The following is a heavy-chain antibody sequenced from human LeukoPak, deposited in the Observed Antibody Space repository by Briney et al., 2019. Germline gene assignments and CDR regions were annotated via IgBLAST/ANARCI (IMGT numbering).Heavy chain of an antibody. CDR1: GFTFSSYG. Sequence: GGSLRLSCAASGFTFSSYGMHWVRQAPGKGLEWVAFIRYDGSNKYYADSVKGRFTISRDNSKNTLYLQMNSLRAEDTAVYYCANPFLGYCTNGVCYTELSFDYWGQGTLVTVSS. D-gene: IGHD2-8*01. V-gene: IGHV3-30*02. CDR3: ANPFLGYCTNGVCYTELSFDY. CDR2: IRYDGSNK. J-gene: IGHJ4*02.